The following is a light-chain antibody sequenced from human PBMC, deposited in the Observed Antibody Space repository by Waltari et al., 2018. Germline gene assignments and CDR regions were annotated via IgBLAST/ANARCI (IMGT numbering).Light chain of an antibody. J-gene: IGLJ2*01. V-gene: IGLV2-14*03. CDR1: SSYLGANDY. CDR3: SSYTRSSRLV. CDR2: DVD. Sequence: QSALTPPASVSGSPGQSITFSCTGTSSYLGANDYVSWYQQHPGKAPQLIIFDVDKRPSGISIRFSASKSDNTASLTISGLQAEDEADYYCSSYTRSSRLVFGGGTKLVVL.